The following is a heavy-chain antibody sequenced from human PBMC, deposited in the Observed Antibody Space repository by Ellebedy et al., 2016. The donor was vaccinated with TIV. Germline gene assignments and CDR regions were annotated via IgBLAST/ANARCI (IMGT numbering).Heavy chain of an antibody. CDR2: ISGSGGST. J-gene: IGHJ4*02. Sequence: GESLKISCAASGFTFSYYAMSWVRQAPGKGLEWVSGISGSGGSTYYADSVKGRFTISRDNSKNTLYLQMNSLRAEDTAVYYCAKSSSGGCFDYWGQGTLVTVSS. V-gene: IGHV3-23*01. CDR3: AKSSSGGCFDY. CDR1: GFTFSYYA. D-gene: IGHD6-19*01.